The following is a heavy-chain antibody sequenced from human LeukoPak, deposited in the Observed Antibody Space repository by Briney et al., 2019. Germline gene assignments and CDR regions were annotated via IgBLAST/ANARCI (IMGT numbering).Heavy chain of an antibody. Sequence: PGGSLRLSCAASGFTFSSYSMNWVRQAPGKGLEWVSSISSSSSYIYYADSVKGRFTISRDNAKNSMYLQMHSLRAEATAVYYCARDRHSSSWYLFDPWGQGTLVTVSS. V-gene: IGHV3-21*01. J-gene: IGHJ5*02. D-gene: IGHD6-13*01. CDR1: GFTFSSYS. CDR2: ISSSSSYI. CDR3: ARDRHSSSWYLFDP.